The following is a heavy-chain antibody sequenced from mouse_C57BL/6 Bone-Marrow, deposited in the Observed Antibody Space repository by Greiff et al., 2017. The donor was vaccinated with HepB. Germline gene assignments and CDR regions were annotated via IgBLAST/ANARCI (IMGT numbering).Heavy chain of an antibody. CDR3: ASLYYGSSYFDY. D-gene: IGHD1-1*01. CDR2: ISNGGGST. CDR1: GFTFSDYY. V-gene: IGHV5-12*01. Sequence: EVQLVESGGGLVQPGGSLKLSCAASGFTFSDYYMYWVRQTPEKRLEWVAYISNGGGSTYYPDTVQGRFTISGDKATNTLYLQMSRLTSEDTAMYYCASLYYGSSYFDYWGQGTTRTVSS. J-gene: IGHJ2*01.